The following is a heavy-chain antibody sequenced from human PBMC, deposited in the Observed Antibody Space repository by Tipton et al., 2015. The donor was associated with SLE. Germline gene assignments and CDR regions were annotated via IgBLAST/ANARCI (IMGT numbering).Heavy chain of an antibody. D-gene: IGHD6-19*01. Sequence: SLRLSCAASGFTVSSNYMSWVRQAPGKGLEWVSVIYSGGSTYYADSVKGRFTISRDNSKNTLYLQMNSLRAEDTAVYYCATRQGSGWYQSLDYWGQGILVTVSS. J-gene: IGHJ4*02. CDR2: IYSGGST. CDR3: ATRQGSGWYQSLDY. V-gene: IGHV3-66*01. CDR1: GFTVSSNY.